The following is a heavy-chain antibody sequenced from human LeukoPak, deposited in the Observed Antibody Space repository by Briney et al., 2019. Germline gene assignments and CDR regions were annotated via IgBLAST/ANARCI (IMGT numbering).Heavy chain of an antibody. Sequence: AGGSLRLSCAASGFTLCTYSMNWVRQAPGKGLEWVSYITSSSSTLYYADSVKGRFTISRDNAKNSLYLQMNSLRVEDTAVYYCARDAPTNGVWYSGFDYWGQGTLVTVSS. CDR2: ITSSSSTL. CDR1: GFTLCTYS. J-gene: IGHJ4*02. CDR3: ARDAPTNGVWYSGFDY. V-gene: IGHV3-48*01. D-gene: IGHD2-8*01.